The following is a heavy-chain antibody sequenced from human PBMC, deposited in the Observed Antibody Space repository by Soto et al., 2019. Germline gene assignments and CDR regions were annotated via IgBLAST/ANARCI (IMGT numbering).Heavy chain of an antibody. CDR3: ALSTDDSSGYYRAFDI. J-gene: IGHJ3*02. D-gene: IGHD3-22*01. Sequence: GASVNVSCNASGYTFTSYGISWVRQAPGQGLEWMGWISAYNGNTNYAQKLQGRVTMTTDTSTSTAYMELRSLRSDDTAVYYCALSTDDSSGYYRAFDIWGKGTMVTVS. CDR2: ISAYNGNT. CDR1: GYTFTSYG. V-gene: IGHV1-18*04.